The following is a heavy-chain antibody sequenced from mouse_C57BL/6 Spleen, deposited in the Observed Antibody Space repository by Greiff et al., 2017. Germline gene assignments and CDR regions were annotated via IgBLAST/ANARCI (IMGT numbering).Heavy chain of an antibody. V-gene: IGHV1-82*01. D-gene: IGHD3-3*01. CDR2: IYPGDGDT. CDR1: GYAFSSSW. CDR3: AKGTPYYAMDY. Sequence: QVQLQQSGPELVKPGASVKISCKASGYAFSSSWMTWVKQRPGKGLEWIGRIYPGDGDTNYNGKFKGKATLTADKSSSTAYMQLSSLTSEDSAVYFCAKGTPYYAMDYWGQGTSVTVSS. J-gene: IGHJ4*01.